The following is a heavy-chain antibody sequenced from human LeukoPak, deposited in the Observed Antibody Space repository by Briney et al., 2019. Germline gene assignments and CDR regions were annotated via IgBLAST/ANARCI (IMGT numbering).Heavy chain of an antibody. Sequence: ASVKVSCKASGYTFTGYYMHWVRQAPGQGLEWMGWINPNSGGTNYAQKFQGWVTMTRDTSISTAYMELSRLRSDDTAVYYCARRPGATPAGGPDVDSWGQGTLVTVSS. CDR1: GYTFTGYY. CDR3: ARRPGATPAGGPDVDS. J-gene: IGHJ4*02. D-gene: IGHD6-25*01. CDR2: INPNSGGT. V-gene: IGHV1-2*04.